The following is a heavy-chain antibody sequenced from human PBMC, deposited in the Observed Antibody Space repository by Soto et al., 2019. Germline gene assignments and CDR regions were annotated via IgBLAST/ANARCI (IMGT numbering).Heavy chain of an antibody. D-gene: IGHD3-10*01. Sequence: ASVKVSCKASGYTFTSYGISWVRQAPGQGLEWMGWISAYNGNTNYAQKLQGRVTMTTDTSTSTAYMELRSLRSDDTAVYYCARDTLLWFGELFPSFDYWGQGTLVTVSS. J-gene: IGHJ4*02. CDR3: ARDTLLWFGELFPSFDY. V-gene: IGHV1-18*01. CDR1: GYTFTSYG. CDR2: ISAYNGNT.